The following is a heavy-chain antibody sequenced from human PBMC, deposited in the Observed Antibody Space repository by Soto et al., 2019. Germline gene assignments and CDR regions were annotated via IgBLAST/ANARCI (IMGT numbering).Heavy chain of an antibody. Sequence: EVQLLASGGGLVQPWGSLTLSCAASGFNFKGYGISWVRQSPEKGLEWVASINFFLGKTYYADSVKGRSTISKDDAKDTVYLHLNSLRSDDTAIYYCARGGVYGTAHYCRGMDVWGRGSPVTVSS. CDR2: INFFLGKT. CDR1: GFNFKGYG. D-gene: IGHD2-8*02. J-gene: IGHJ6*02. CDR3: ARGGVYGTAHYCRGMDV. V-gene: IGHV3-23*01.